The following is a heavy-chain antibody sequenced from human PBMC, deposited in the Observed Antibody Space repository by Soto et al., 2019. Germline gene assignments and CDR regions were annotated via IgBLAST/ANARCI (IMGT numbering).Heavy chain of an antibody. J-gene: IGHJ6*02. D-gene: IGHD2-8*01. V-gene: IGHV3-53*01. CDR1: GFTVSSNY. CDR3: ARGPNSHGVYCTDI. CDR2: IYSGGST. Sequence: GGSLRFSCAASGFTVSSNYMSWVRQAPGNGLEWVSVIYSGGSTYYADSVKGRVTSSRDNSKNTLYLHMNSLRAEDTAVYYCARGPNSHGVYCTDIWYPGATLTVS.